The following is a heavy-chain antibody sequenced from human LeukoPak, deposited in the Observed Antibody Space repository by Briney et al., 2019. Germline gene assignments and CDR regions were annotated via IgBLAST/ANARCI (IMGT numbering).Heavy chain of an antibody. CDR3: ARGFRVVRGVISDY. CDR1: GYTFTSYD. Sequence: ASVKVSCKASGYTFTSYDINWVRQATGQGLEWMGWMNPNSGNTGYAQKFQGRVTMTRKTSISTAYIELSSLRSEDTAVYYCARGFRVVRGVISDYWGQRTLVTVSS. D-gene: IGHD3-10*01. J-gene: IGHJ4*02. CDR2: MNPNSGNT. V-gene: IGHV1-8*01.